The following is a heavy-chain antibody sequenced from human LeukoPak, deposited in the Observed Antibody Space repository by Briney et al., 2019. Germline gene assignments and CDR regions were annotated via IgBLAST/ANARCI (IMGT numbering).Heavy chain of an antibody. D-gene: IGHD4-17*01. V-gene: IGHV1-2*02. Sequence: ASVKVSCKASGYTFTGYYIHWVRRAPGQGLEWMGWINPNSDDTTYAQKFQGRVTMTRDTSISAAFMELSRLRPDDTAIYYCASPHWRGYGDYQFALDYWGQGTLVTVSS. CDR2: INPNSDDT. CDR1: GYTFTGYY. J-gene: IGHJ4*02. CDR3: ASPHWRGYGDYQFALDY.